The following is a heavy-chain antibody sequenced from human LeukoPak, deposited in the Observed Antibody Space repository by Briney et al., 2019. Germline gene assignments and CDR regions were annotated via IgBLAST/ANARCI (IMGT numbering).Heavy chain of an antibody. CDR2: INPQSGAT. J-gene: IGHJ4*02. D-gene: IGHD3-22*01. CDR3: ARGGDDSGLYFAY. CDR1: GYTFTSYD. Sequence: GASVKVSCKASGYTFTSYDINWVRQATGQGLEWMAWINPQSGATNYAQKFKGRVTTTRDMSISTAYMEVTSLRSDDTAVYYCARGGDDSGLYFAYWGQGTLVTVSS. V-gene: IGHV1-2*02.